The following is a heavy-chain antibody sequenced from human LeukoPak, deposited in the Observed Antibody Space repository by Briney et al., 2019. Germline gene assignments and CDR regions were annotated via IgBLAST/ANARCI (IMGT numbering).Heavy chain of an antibody. CDR1: GGTFSSYA. CDR3: ARVGQMVRGTNWFDP. J-gene: IGHJ5*02. V-gene: IGHV1-69*05. CDR2: IIPIFGTA. Sequence: SVKVSCKASGGTFSSYAISWVRRAPGQGLEWMGVIIPIFGTANYAQKFQGRVTITTDESTSTAYMELSSLRSEDTAVYYCARVGQMVRGTNWFDPWGQGTLVTVSS. D-gene: IGHD3-10*01.